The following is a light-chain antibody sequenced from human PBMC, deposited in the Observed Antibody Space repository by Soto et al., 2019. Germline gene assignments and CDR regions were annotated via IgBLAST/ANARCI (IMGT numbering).Light chain of an antibody. Sequence: QSALTQPPSASGSPGQSVTISCNGTNSDIGTYIYVSWYQQHPGKGPRLIIYEVSKRPSGVPDRFSGSKSGNTASLTVSGLQTEDEADYFCSSYAGVKNFVVFGGGTKVTVL. V-gene: IGLV2-8*01. J-gene: IGLJ2*01. CDR2: EVS. CDR3: SSYAGVKNFVV. CDR1: NSDIGTYIY.